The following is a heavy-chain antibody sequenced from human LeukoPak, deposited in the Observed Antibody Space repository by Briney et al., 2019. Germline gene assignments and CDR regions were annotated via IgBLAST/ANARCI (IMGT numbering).Heavy chain of an antibody. V-gene: IGHV1-24*01. CDR2: FDPEDGET. J-gene: IGHJ4*02. D-gene: IGHD3-22*01. Sequence: RASVKASCKVSGYTLTELSMHWVRQAPGKGLEWMGGFDPEDGETIYAQKFQGRVTMTEDTSTDTAYMELSSLRSEDTAVYYCATRGYYDSSGYYYDYWGQGTLVTVSS. CDR1: GYTLTELS. CDR3: ATRGYYDSSGYYYDY.